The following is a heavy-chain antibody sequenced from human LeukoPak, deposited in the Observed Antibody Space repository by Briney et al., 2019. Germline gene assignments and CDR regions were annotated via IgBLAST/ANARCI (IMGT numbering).Heavy chain of an antibody. CDR3: ARGGGDFWSGYYGTYYFDY. J-gene: IGHJ4*02. Sequence: ASVKVSCKASGYSFTNYGITWVRQAPGQGLEWMGWISPYNGNTKYAQNLQGRVTMTTDTSTSTAYMELRSLRSDDTAVYYCARGGGDFWSGYYGTYYFDYWGQGTLVTVSP. CDR2: ISPYNGNT. D-gene: IGHD3-3*01. CDR1: GYSFTNYG. V-gene: IGHV1-18*01.